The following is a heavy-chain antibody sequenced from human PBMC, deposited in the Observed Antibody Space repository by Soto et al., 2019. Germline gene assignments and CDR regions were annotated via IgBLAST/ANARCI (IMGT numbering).Heavy chain of an antibody. D-gene: IGHD3-10*01. Sequence: EVQLVESGGGLIQPGGSLRLSCAVSGFTVSNNYMSWVRQAPGKGLEGVSVIYSGGYTAYGDSVKGRFTISRDNSKNTLYHKMKSRGADNPAVYYWATRGGGGGYWGQGTLVTVSS. CDR2: IYSGGYT. V-gene: IGHV3-53*01. CDR3: ATRGGGGGY. CDR1: GFTVSNNY. J-gene: IGHJ4*02.